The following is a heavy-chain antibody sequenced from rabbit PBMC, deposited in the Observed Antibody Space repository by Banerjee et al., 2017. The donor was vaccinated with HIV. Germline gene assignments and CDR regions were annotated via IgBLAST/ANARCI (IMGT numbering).Heavy chain of an antibody. CDR2: ICPDYGVT. CDR3: ARDGAYTGYDLDL. D-gene: IGHD7-1*01. V-gene: IGHV1S40*01. Sequence: QSLEESGGDLVKPGASLTLTCTASGFTLSRGYDICWVRRAPGKGLEWSACICPDYGVTDYASWAKGRFTISKTSSTTVTLQMTSMTAADTATYFCARDGAYTGYDLDLWGPGTLVTVS. J-gene: IGHJ4*01. CDR1: GFTLSRGYD.